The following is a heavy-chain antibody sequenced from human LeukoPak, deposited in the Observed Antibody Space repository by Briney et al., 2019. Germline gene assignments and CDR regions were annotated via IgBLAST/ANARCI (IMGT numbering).Heavy chain of an antibody. V-gene: IGHV5-51*04. J-gene: IGHJ4*01. CDR3: ATGRYCSGGICYSSLDF. CDR1: GYSFTNYW. D-gene: IGHD2-15*01. Sequence: GESLKISCKGSGYSFTNYWIGWVRQMPGKGLEWMGIIYPGGSNTRYSPSFQGQVTISVDKPVTTAYLQWSSLKASDTAVYYCATGRYCSGGICYSSLDFWGQGTLVTVSS. CDR2: IYPGGSNT.